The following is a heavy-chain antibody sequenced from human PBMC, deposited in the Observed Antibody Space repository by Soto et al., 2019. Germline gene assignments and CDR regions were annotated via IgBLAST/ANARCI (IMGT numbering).Heavy chain of an antibody. Sequence: QVHLQESGPGLVKPSQTLSLTCTVSGDSISRGGYYWSWIRQPPGKGLECVGYFFYTGSTYYNPSLKSRVSVSVDTSKIQFSLKLRSVTAADTAIYYCARVDATVTSFYFDSWGQGTLVAVSS. CDR3: ARVDATVTSFYFDS. CDR1: GDSISRGGYY. D-gene: IGHD4-17*01. CDR2: FFYTGST. V-gene: IGHV4-31*03. J-gene: IGHJ4*02.